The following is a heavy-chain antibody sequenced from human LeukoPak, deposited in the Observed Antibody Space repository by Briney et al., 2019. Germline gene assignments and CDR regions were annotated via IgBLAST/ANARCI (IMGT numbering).Heavy chain of an antibody. CDR1: GLNFRNYG. CDR3: VKERDRGVDVADDLDL. V-gene: IGHV3-30*02. Sequence: GGSLRLSCAASGLNFRNYGIHWVRQAPGKGLEWVTFIQYDGTKKYYADSVKGRFTISRDNSKNTLYLQMDNLRAEDTAVYYCVKERDRGVDVADDLDLWGQGTLVTVSS. D-gene: IGHD6-19*01. J-gene: IGHJ1*01. CDR2: IQYDGTKK.